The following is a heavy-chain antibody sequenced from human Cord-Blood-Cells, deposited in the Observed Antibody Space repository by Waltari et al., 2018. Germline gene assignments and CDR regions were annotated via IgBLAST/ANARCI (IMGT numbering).Heavy chain of an antibody. V-gene: IGHV4-59*01. J-gene: IGHJ5*02. CDR3: ARSPITMVRGVIGWFDP. D-gene: IGHD3-10*01. Sequence: QVQLQESGPGLVKPSETLSLTCTVSGGSISSYSLSWIRQPPGKGLEWIGYIYYSGSTNYNPSLKSRVTISVDTSKNQFSLKLSSVTAADTAVYYCARSPITMVRGVIGWFDPWGQGTLVTVSS. CDR1: GGSISSYS. CDR2: IYYSGST.